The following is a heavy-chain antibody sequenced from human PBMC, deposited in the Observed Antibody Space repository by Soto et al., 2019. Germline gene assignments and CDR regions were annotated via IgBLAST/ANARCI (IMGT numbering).Heavy chain of an antibody. CDR3: ARRAIFATAGTANWFDP. Sequence: VKVSCKASGGTFSSYAISWVRQAPGQGLEWMGGIIPIFGTANYAQKLQGRVTITTDASTSTAYMELRSLRSDDTAVYYCARRAIFATAGTANWFDPWGQGTLVTVSS. V-gene: IGHV1-69*05. CDR2: IIPIFGTA. D-gene: IGHD6-13*01. J-gene: IGHJ5*02. CDR1: GGTFSSYA.